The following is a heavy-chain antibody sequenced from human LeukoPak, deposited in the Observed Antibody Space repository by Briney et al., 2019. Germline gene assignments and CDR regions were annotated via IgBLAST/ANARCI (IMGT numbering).Heavy chain of an antibody. CDR2: ISGSGGST. V-gene: IGHV3-23*01. CDR3: AKARGVTMVRGGLFFGY. CDR1: GFTFSSYA. J-gene: IGHJ4*02. D-gene: IGHD3-10*01. Sequence: PGGSLRLSCAASGFTFSSYAMSWVRQAPGKGLEWVSAISGSGGSTYYADSVKGRFTISRDNSKDTLYLQMNSLRAEDTAVYYCAKARGVTMVRGGLFFGYWGQGTLVTVSS.